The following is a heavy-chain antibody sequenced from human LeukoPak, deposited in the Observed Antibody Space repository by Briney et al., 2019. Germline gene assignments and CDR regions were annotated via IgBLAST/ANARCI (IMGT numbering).Heavy chain of an antibody. CDR3: ARDPVYGSGSYLLFDY. D-gene: IGHD3-10*01. Sequence: GGSLRLSCAASGFTFSSYAMSWVRQAPGKGLEWVANIKRDGGEIYYVDSVKGRFTISRDNAKNSLYLQMNSLRAEDTAVYYCARDPVYGSGSYLLFDYWGRGTLVTVAS. CDR2: IKRDGGEI. J-gene: IGHJ4*02. V-gene: IGHV3-7*01. CDR1: GFTFSSYA.